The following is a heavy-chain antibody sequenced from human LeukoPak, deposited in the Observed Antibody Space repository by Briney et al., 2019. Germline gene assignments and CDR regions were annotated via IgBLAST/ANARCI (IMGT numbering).Heavy chain of an antibody. CDR3: AITKGYDSSGHYYFDY. CDR1: GGSISSYY. J-gene: IGHJ4*02. Sequence: SETLSLTCTVSGGSISSYYWSWIRQPPGKGLEWIGYIYYSGSTNYNPSLKSRVTISVDTSKNQFSLKLSSVTAADTAVYYCAITKGYDSSGHYYFDYWGQGTLVTVSS. D-gene: IGHD3-22*01. CDR2: IYYSGST. V-gene: IGHV4-59*01.